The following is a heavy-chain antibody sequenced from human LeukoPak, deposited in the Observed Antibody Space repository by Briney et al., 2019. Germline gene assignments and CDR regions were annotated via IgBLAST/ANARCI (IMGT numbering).Heavy chain of an antibody. CDR1: GGSISSHY. V-gene: IGHV4-59*11. CDR2: IFYTGST. CDR3: ATLTGGDDAFDI. J-gene: IGHJ3*02. D-gene: IGHD4-23*01. Sequence: PSETLSLTCTVSGGSISSHYWSWIRQPPGKGLEWIGYIFYTGSTNYNPSLKNRVTISVLTSKNRFSLKLSSVTAADTAVYYCATLTGGDDAFDIWGQGTMVTVSS.